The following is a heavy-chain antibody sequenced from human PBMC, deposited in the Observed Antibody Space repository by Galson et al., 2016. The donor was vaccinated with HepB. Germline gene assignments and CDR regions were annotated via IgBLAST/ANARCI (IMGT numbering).Heavy chain of an antibody. J-gene: IGHJ4*02. Sequence: SVKVSCKASGGTFSISAISWVRQAPGQGLEWMGGIIPVFGTADYAQKFQGRVTITADESTSTAYVELSSLRSEDTAVYYCARGAPGDSFDYWGQGTLVTVSS. CDR2: IIPVFGTA. D-gene: IGHD5-12*01. CDR1: GGTFSISA. V-gene: IGHV1-69*13. CDR3: ARGAPGDSFDY.